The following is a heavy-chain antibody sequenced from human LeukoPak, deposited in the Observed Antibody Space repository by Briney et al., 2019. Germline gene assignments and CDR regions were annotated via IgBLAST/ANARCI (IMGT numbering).Heavy chain of an antibody. D-gene: IGHD3-10*01. CDR1: GFAFSDYY. CDR2: ISSSGSTI. CDR3: ARAGPIIVRGAMTFDY. V-gene: IGHV3-11*01. J-gene: IGHJ4*02. Sequence: GRCLRPSCAASGFAFSDYYMSSIRQAAGTGLAWVSYISSSGSTIYYAASVKGRFTISRDNAKNSLYLQMNSLRAEDTAVYYCARAGPIIVRGAMTFDYWGQGTLVTVSS.